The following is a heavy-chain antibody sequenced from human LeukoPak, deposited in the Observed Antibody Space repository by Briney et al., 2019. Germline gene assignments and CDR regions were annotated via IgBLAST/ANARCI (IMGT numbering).Heavy chain of an antibody. CDR2: IYYSGTT. D-gene: IGHD3-22*01. J-gene: IGHJ4*02. Sequence: SETLSLTCAVYGGSFSGYYWSWIRQPPGKGLEWIGYIYYSGTTSYNPSLKSRVTISVDTSKNQSSLKLSSVTAADTAVYYCARHYDAYYFDYWGQGTLVTVSS. CDR1: GGSFSGYY. CDR3: ARHYDAYYFDY. V-gene: IGHV4-59*01.